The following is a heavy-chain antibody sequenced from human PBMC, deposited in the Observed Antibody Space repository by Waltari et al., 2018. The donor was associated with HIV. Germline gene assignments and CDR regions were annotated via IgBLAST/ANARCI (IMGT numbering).Heavy chain of an antibody. CDR2: INHSGST. D-gene: IGHD3-10*01. V-gene: IGHV4-34*01. CDR3: ARANRGITMVRGVIEY. J-gene: IGHJ4*02. Sequence: QVQLQQWGAGLLKPSETLSLTCAVYGGSFSGYYWSWIRQPPGKGLEWIGEINHSGSTNYNPSLKSRVTISVDTSKNQFSLKLSSVTAADTAVYYCARANRGITMVRGVIEYWGQGTLVTVSS. CDR1: GGSFSGYY.